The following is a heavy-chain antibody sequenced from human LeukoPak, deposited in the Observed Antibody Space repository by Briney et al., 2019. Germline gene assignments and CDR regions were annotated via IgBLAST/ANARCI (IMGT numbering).Heavy chain of an antibody. CDR1: GYSFDMYW. D-gene: IGHD3-3*01. CDR3: GRIRGYDFWSRGAFDI. CDR2: IYPGDSQT. V-gene: IGHV5-51*01. J-gene: IGHJ3*02. Sequence: GESLKISCKGSGYSFDMYWTGWVRQMPGKGLEWMGIIYPGDSQTAYSPSFQGQVTISADKSISTAYLQWRSLKASDTAIYYCGRIRGYDFWSRGAFDIWGQGTMVIVSS.